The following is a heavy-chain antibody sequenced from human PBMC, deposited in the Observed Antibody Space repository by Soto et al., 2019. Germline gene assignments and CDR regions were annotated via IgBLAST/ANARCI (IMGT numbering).Heavy chain of an antibody. V-gene: IGHV3-30*04. CDR3: ARDGGGFGELLLNSYDAFDL. CDR2: ISYDGSNA. Sequence: QEQLVESGGGVVQPGTSLRLSCTASGFSFSTYVMYWVRQAPGKGLEWVAIISYDGSNAQYADSVKGRFTVARDNSKNTLYLQMHSLTAEDTAVYYCARDGGGFGELLLNSYDAFDLWGQGKLVTVSS. D-gene: IGHD3-10*01. CDR1: GFSFSTYV. J-gene: IGHJ3*01.